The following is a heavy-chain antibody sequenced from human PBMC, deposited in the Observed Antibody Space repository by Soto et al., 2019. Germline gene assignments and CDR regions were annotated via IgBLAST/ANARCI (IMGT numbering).Heavy chain of an antibody. CDR2: FDPEDGET. CDR3: ATMYYDILTGYPTYYYYYGMDV. CDR1: GYTLTELS. J-gene: IGHJ6*02. D-gene: IGHD3-9*01. Sequence: ASVKVSFKVSGYTLTELSMHWVRQAPGKGLEWMGGFDPEDGETIYAQKFQGRVTMTEDTSTDTAYMELSSLRSEDTAVYYCATMYYDILTGYPTYYYYYGMDVWGQGTTVTVS. V-gene: IGHV1-24*01.